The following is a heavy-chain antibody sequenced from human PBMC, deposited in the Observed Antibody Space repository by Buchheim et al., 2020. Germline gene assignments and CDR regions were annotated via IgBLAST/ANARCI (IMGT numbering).Heavy chain of an antibody. V-gene: IGHV4-34*01. J-gene: IGHJ6*02. Sequence: QVQLQQWGAGLLKPSETLSLTCAVYGGSFSGYYWSWIRQPPGKGLEWIGEINHSGSTNYNPSLKSRVTISVDTSTNQLSLKLSSVTAADTAVYYCAASSSWYYYYGMDVWGQGTT. D-gene: IGHD6-13*01. CDR1: GGSFSGYY. CDR3: AASSSWYYYYGMDV. CDR2: INHSGST.